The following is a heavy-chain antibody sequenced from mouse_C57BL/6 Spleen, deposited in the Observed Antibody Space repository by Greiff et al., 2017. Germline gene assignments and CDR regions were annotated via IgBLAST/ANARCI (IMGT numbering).Heavy chain of an antibody. Sequence: VQLQQSGAELAKPGASVKLSCKASGYTFTSYWMHWVKQRPGQGLEWIGFINPSSGYTKYNQKFKNKATLTADKSSSTAYMQLSSLTYEDSAVSDGARPGRGIGAGFADWGQATPVTVSA. CDR1: GYTFTSYW. D-gene: IGHD2-14*01. J-gene: IGHJ3*01. CDR2: INPSSGYT. V-gene: IGHV1-7*01. CDR3: ARPGRGIGAGFAD.